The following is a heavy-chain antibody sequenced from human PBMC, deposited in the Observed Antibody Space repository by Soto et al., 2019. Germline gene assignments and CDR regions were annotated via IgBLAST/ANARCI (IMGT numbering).Heavy chain of an antibody. CDR2: IYHSGTT. CDR3: TRSHYFDY. V-gene: IGHV4-4*09. Sequence: SETLSLTCTVSGGPISGHYWSWIRQPPGKGLEWIGYIYHSGTTNYNPSLKSRVTISVDTSRNQFSLKLSSVTAADTAVYFCTRSHYFDYWGQGALVTVSS. J-gene: IGHJ4*02. CDR1: GGPISGHY.